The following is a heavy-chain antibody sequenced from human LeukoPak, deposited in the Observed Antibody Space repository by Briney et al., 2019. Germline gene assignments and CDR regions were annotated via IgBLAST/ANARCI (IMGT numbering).Heavy chain of an antibody. CDR3: ARGSRAGYSSGWYVGGSYYYYYYGMDV. D-gene: IGHD6-19*01. CDR2: ISAYNGNT. V-gene: IGHV1-18*01. CDR1: GYTFTSYG. J-gene: IGHJ6*02. Sequence: ASVKVSCKASGYTFTSYGISWVRQAPGQGLEWMGWISAYNGNTNYAQKLQGRVTMTTDTSTSTAYMELRSLRSDDTAVYYCARGSRAGYSSGWYVGGSYYYYYYGMDVWGQGTTVTVSS.